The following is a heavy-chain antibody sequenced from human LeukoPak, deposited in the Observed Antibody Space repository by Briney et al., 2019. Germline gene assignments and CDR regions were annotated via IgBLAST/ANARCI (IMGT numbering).Heavy chain of an antibody. CDR2: INPSGGST. J-gene: IGHJ4*02. V-gene: IGHV1-46*01. D-gene: IGHD3-22*01. CDR1: GYTFTSYY. CDR3: ERSRYYYDSSGPEPPSDY. Sequence: ASVKVSCKASGYTFTSYYMHWVRQAPGQGLEWMGIINPSGGSTSYAQKFQGRVTMTRDMSTSTVYMELSSLRSEDTAVYYCERSRYYYDSSGPEPPSDYWGQGTLVTVSS.